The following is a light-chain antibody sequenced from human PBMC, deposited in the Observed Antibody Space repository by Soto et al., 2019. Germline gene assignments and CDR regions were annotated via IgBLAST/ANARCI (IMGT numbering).Light chain of an antibody. CDR1: QSVSSSY. V-gene: IGKV3-20*01. Sequence: EIVLTQSPGTLSLSPGERATLSCRASQSVSSSYLAWYQQKPGQAPRLLIYGASSMATGIPDRFSGSGSGTYFTLTISRLEPEDFAVYYCQQYGSSPPWTFGQGTNVEIK. CDR2: GAS. J-gene: IGKJ1*01. CDR3: QQYGSSPPWT.